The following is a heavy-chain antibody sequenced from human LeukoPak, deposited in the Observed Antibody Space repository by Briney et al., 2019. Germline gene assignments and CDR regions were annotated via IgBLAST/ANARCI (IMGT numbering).Heavy chain of an antibody. CDR2: ISYDGSNR. CDR1: GFTFSNNG. J-gene: IGHJ4*02. CDR3: ADGDY. Sequence: GRSLRLSCAASGFTFSNNGMNWVRQAPGKGLEWVALISYDGSNRWYADSVKGRFTISRDNSKNMLYLQINSLRLEDTAVHYCADGDYWGQGTLVTVSS. V-gene: IGHV3-30*03.